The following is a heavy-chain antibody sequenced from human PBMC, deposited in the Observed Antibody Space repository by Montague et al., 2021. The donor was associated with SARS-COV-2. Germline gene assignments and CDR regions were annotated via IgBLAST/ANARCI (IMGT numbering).Heavy chain of an antibody. Sequence: PALVKPIQTLTLTCTFSGFSLSTSGMCVSWIRQPPGKALEWLTLIDWDDDKYYSTSLKTRLTISKDTSKNQVVLTMTNMDPVDTATYYCARGYGTTVVTRAFDYWGQGTLVTVSS. CDR2: IDWDDDK. D-gene: IGHD4-23*01. CDR3: ARGYGTTVVTRAFDY. V-gene: IGHV2-70*01. J-gene: IGHJ4*02. CDR1: GFSLSTSGMC.